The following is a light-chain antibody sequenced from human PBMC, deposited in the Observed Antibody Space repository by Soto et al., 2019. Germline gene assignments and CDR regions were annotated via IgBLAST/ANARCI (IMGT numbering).Light chain of an antibody. Sequence: DIPMTQSPSTLSASVGDRVTITCRASQSITSWLAWYQQKPGKAPTLLIYKASSLESGVPSRFSGSGSGTEFTLTINSLQPDDFATYYCQQYNSFPRTFGHGTKVEIK. CDR2: KAS. J-gene: IGKJ1*01. CDR3: QQYNSFPRT. V-gene: IGKV1-5*03. CDR1: QSITSW.